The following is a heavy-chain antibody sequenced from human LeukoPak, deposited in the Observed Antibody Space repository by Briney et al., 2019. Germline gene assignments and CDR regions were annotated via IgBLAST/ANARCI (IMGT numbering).Heavy chain of an antibody. Sequence: GGSLRLSCAVSGFSVSNYYMSWVRQAPGKGLEWVSAISGSGGSTYYADSVKGRFTISRDNSKNTLYLQMNSLRAEDTAVYYCAKVGTYGGFDFDYWGQGTLVTVSS. D-gene: IGHD1-26*01. J-gene: IGHJ4*02. V-gene: IGHV3-23*01. CDR3: AKVGTYGGFDFDY. CDR2: ISGSGGST. CDR1: GFSVSNYY.